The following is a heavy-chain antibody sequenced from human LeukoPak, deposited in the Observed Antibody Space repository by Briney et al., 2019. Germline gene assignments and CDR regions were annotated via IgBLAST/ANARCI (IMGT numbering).Heavy chain of an antibody. CDR3: ARDCDSSGYCT. Sequence: GGSLRLSCAASGFTFDDYGMSWVRQAPGKGLEWVSGINWNGGSTGYADSVKDRFTISRDNAKNSLYLQMNSLRAEDTDLYHCARDCDSSGYCTWGQGTLVTVSS. CDR2: INWNGGST. CDR1: GFTFDDYG. V-gene: IGHV3-20*01. D-gene: IGHD3-22*01. J-gene: IGHJ5*02.